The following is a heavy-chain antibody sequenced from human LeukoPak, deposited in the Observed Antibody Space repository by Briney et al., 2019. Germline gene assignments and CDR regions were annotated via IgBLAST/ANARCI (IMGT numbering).Heavy chain of an antibody. CDR3: ARNRRAGIVVVPAAIGSWFDP. Sequence: GASVKVSCKASGGTFSSYAISWVRQAPGQGLEWMGGIIPIFGTANYAQKFQGRVTITADESTSTAYMELSSLRSEDTAVYYCARNRRAGIVVVPAAIGSWFDPWGQETLVTVSS. D-gene: IGHD2-2*01. CDR1: GGTFSSYA. CDR2: IIPIFGTA. J-gene: IGHJ5*02. V-gene: IGHV1-69*13.